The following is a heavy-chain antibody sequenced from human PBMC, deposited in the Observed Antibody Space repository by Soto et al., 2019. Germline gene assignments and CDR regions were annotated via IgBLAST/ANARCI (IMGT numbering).Heavy chain of an antibody. CDR2: LDGAGGST. CDR3: AAPRDEYGSGVSWFTYGMDI. CDR1: GFTFSYFA. D-gene: IGHD3-10*01. J-gene: IGHJ6*02. Sequence: GGSLRLSCLASGFTFSYFAMTWVRHVPGRGLEWVASLDGAGGSTYYAESVRGRFSISRDNSQNTLFLQMKRLTVDDTAIYYCAAPRDEYGSGVSWFTYGMDIWGQGTTVTVSS. V-gene: IGHV3-23*01.